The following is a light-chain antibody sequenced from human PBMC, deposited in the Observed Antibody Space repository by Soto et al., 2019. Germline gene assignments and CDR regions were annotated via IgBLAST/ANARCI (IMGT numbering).Light chain of an antibody. CDR3: QQYNSYSWT. V-gene: IGKV1-5*01. CDR2: GAS. CDR1: QSISNH. Sequence: DIQMTQSPSSLSASVEDRVIITCRASQSISNHLNWYQQKPGKAPKLLIYGASNLQSGVPPRFSGSGSGTDFTLAISSLQPDDFATYYCQQYNSYSWTFGQGTKVDIK. J-gene: IGKJ1*01.